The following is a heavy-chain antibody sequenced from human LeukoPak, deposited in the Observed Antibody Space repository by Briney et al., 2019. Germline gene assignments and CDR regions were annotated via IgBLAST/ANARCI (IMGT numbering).Heavy chain of an antibody. V-gene: IGHV1-2*02. CDR2: INPNSGGT. CDR1: GYTFTGYY. CDR3: AREGTGIFSGYYFDY. J-gene: IGHJ4*02. Sequence: ASVKVSCKASGYTFTGYYMHWVRQAPGQGLEWMGWINPNSGGTNYAQKFQGRVTMTRDTSISTAYMELSRLRSDDTAVYYCAREGTGIFSGYYFDYWGQGTLVTVSS. D-gene: IGHD1-1*01.